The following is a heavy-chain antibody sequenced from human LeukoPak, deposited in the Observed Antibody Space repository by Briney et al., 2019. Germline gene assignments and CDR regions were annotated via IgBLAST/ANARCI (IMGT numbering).Heavy chain of an antibody. J-gene: IGHJ6*03. CDR3: ACGLQVVPAVYYYYMDV. V-gene: IGHV1-2*02. Sequence: GASVKVSCKASGYTFTGYYMHWVRQAPGQGLEWMGWINPNSGGTNYAQKFQGRVTMTRDTSISTAYMELSRLRSDDTAVHYCACGLQVVPAVYYYYMDVWGKGTTVTVSS. D-gene: IGHD2-2*01. CDR1: GYTFTGYY. CDR2: INPNSGGT.